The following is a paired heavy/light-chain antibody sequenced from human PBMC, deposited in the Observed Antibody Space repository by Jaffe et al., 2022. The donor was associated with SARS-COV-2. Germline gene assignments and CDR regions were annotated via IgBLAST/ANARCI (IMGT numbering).Light chain of an antibody. CDR3: QQSYSTPFT. Sequence: DIQMTQSPSSLSASVGDRVTITCRASQSISSYLNWYQQKPGKAPKLLIYAASSLQSGVPSGFSGSGSGTDFTLTISSLQPEDFATYYCQQSYSTPFTFGPGTKVDIK. V-gene: IGKV1-39*01. J-gene: IGKJ3*01. CDR1: QSISSY. CDR2: AAS.
Heavy chain of an antibody. CDR3: ARESPNDWGYNYYYGMDV. CDR1: GASIGSGNYY. D-gene: IGHD7-27*01. Sequence: QVQLQESGPGLVKPSQTLSLTCTVSGASIGSGNYYWSWIRQPAGKGLEWIGRIYTSGSTNYNPSLKSRVTISVDTSKNQFSLKLSSVTAADTAVYYCARESPNDWGYNYYYGMDVWGQGTTVTVSS. J-gene: IGHJ6*02. V-gene: IGHV4-61*02. CDR2: IYTSGST.